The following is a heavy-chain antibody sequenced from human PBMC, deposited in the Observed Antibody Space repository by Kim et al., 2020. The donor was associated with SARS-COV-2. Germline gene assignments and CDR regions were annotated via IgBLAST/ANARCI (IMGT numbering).Heavy chain of an antibody. CDR2: IDPDSGDT. V-gene: IGHV1-2*02. D-gene: IGHD3-16*01. J-gene: IGHJ4*02. Sequence: GESLKISCKASGYPFKKYLIHWIRQGPGQGLEWMGWIDPDSGDTNFSPYIQARGRINMTRNESTSTVFLHLTGLTAGDTAVFFCATADYHWGQGTPVSVS. CDR1: GYPFKKYL. CDR3: ATADYH.